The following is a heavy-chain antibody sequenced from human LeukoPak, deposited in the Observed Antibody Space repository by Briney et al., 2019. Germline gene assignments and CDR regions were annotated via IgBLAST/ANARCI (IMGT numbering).Heavy chain of an antibody. CDR1: GFTFSDYT. Sequence: PGGSLRLSCAASGFTFSDYTINWVRQAPGKGLEWVSSISRSSTYIYYADSVKGRFTISRDNAKTSVYLQMDSLGAEDTAVYYCARTYYYDSSGYLDAFDIWGQGTMVTVSS. CDR3: ARTYYYDSSGYLDAFDI. CDR2: ISRSSTYI. V-gene: IGHV3-21*06. D-gene: IGHD3-22*01. J-gene: IGHJ3*02.